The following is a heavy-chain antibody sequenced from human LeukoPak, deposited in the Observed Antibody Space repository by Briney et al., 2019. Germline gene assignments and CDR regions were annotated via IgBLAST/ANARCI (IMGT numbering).Heavy chain of an antibody. D-gene: IGHD3-3*01. CDR2: IKTDGSEK. V-gene: IGHV3-7*01. CDR3: ARESYDFWSGIGVL. Sequence: GGSLRLSCAASGFTLSTFWMSWVRQTPGKGLEWVANIKTDGSEKYHVDSGKGRFTISRDNENNSLDLQLNDLRAEDRAVYYCARESYDFWSGIGVLGGRGPRVSVS. CDR1: GFTLSTFW. J-gene: IGHJ4*02.